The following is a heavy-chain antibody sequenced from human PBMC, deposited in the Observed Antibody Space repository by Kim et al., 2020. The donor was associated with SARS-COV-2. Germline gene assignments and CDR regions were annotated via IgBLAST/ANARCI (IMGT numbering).Heavy chain of an antibody. CDR3: ARGSSGSFDF. V-gene: IGHV3-74*01. D-gene: IGHD3-22*01. Sequence: GGSLRLSCAASGFTFSNYWMYWVRQAPGKGLVWVSRIDNDGSNTRYADSVKGRFTISRDNAKNTLYLQMNSLRAEDTAMYYCARGSSGSFDFWGQGTLVT. CDR2: IDNDGSNT. J-gene: IGHJ4*02. CDR1: GFTFSNYW.